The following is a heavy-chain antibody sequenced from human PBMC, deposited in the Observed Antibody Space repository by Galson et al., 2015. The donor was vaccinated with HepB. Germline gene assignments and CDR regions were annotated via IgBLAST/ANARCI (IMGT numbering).Heavy chain of an antibody. CDR2: ISYDGSNK. J-gene: IGHJ3*02. CDR1: GFTFSSYG. CDR3: ASIAVAGIGAFDI. V-gene: IGHV3-30*03. D-gene: IGHD6-19*01. Sequence: SLRLSCAASGFTFSSYGMHWVRQAPGKGLEWVAVISYDGSNKYYADSVKGRFTISRDNSKNTLYLQMNSLRAEDTAVYYCASIAVAGIGAFDIWGQGTMVTVSS.